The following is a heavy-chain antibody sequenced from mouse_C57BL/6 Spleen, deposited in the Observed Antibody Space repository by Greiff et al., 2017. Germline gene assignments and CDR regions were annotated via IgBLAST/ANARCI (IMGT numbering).Heavy chain of an antibody. Sequence: QVQLQQSGPELVKPGASVKISCKASGYAFSSSWMNWVKQRPGKGLEWIGRIYPGDGDTNYTGKFKGQATLSADKSSSTAYMQLSSQTSEDTAVYFCARYGRDGPRYWYFDVWGTGTTVTVSS. D-gene: IGHD1-1*01. CDR1: GYAFSSSW. CDR3: ARYGRDGPRYWYFDV. V-gene: IGHV1-82*01. CDR2: IYPGDGDT. J-gene: IGHJ1*03.